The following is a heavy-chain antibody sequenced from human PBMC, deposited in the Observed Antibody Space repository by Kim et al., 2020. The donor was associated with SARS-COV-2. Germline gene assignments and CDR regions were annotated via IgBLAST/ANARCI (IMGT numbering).Heavy chain of an antibody. D-gene: IGHD6-25*01. V-gene: IGHV4-34*01. CDR2: IQQSGNT. Sequence: SETLSLTCTVSGGSFSNFYWTWVRLPPGKGLEWIGDIQQSGNTNYNPSLKSRVTMSIDTSKNQFSLKMTSVTAADTAVYFCAKIEQRRLVTQRQDLFDP. CDR3: AKIEQRRLVTQRQDLFDP. CDR1: GGSFSNFY. J-gene: IGHJ5*02.